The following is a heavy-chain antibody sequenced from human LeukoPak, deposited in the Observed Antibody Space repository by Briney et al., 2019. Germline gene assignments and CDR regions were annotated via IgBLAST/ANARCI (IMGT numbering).Heavy chain of an antibody. V-gene: IGHV4-38-2*02. J-gene: IGHJ5*02. D-gene: IGHD6-19*01. Sequence: SETLSLTCAVSGYSISSGFYWGWIRQPPGKGLEWIGTIFHSGTTYYNPSLKSRVTMSVDTSKNQFSLKLSSVTAADTAVYYCAREGRVAVVFGSWGQGTLVTVSS. CDR2: IFHSGTT. CDR1: GYSISSGFY. CDR3: AREGRVAVVFGS.